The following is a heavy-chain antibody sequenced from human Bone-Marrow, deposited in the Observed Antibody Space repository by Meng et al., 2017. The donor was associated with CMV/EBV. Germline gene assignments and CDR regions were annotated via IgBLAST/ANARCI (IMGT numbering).Heavy chain of an antibody. J-gene: IGHJ4*02. CDR1: DGSISNYY. Sequence: GSLRLSCTVSDGSISNYYWNWIRQPPGKGLEWIGYIYYTGSTNYNPSLKSRVTISLDTSKNQFSLKLSSVTAADTAVYYCARGRVYYYGSGTYYPLDYWGQATLAAFSS. D-gene: IGHD3-10*01. CDR3: ARGRVYYYGSGTYYPLDY. V-gene: IGHV4-59*01. CDR2: IYYTGST.